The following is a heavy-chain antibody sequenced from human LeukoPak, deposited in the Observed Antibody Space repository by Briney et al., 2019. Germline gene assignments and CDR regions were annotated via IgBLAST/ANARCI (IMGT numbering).Heavy chain of an antibody. J-gene: IGHJ3*02. CDR1: GGSISSSSYY. CDR3: GQMADAFDI. Sequence: SETLSLTCTVSGGSISSSSYYWGWIRQPPGKGLEWIGSIYFSGRTYYNPSLKSRVTISVDMSKNQFSLKLSSVTAADTAVYYCGQMADAFDIWGQGTMVTVSS. D-gene: IGHD5-24*01. CDR2: IYFSGRT. V-gene: IGHV4-39*07.